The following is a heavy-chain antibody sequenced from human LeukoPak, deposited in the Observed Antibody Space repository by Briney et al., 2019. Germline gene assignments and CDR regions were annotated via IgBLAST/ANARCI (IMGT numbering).Heavy chain of an antibody. V-gene: IGHV4-39*02. CDR2: IYYSGST. D-gene: IGHD3-22*01. CDR1: GGSISSSSYY. J-gene: IGHJ4*02. Sequence: SETLSLTCTVSGGSISSSSYYWGWIRQPPGKGLEWIGSIYYSGSTYYNPSLKSRVTISVDTSKNQFSLKLSSVTAADTAVYYCARDSQYYYDSSGPFSFDYWGQGTLVTVSS. CDR3: ARDSQYYYDSSGPFSFDY.